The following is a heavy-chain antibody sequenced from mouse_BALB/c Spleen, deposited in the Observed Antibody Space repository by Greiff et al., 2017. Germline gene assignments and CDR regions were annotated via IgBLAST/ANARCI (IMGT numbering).Heavy chain of an antibody. J-gene: IGHJ3*01. CDR1: GFNIKDYY. V-gene: IGHV14-1*02. Sequence: VQLKESGAELVRPGALVKLSCKASGFNIKDYYMHWVKQRPEQGLEWIGWIDPENGNTIYDPKFQGKASITADTSSNTAYLQLSSLTSEDTAVYYCARADYYGYGAYWGQGTLVTVSA. CDR3: ARADYYGYGAY. CDR2: IDPENGNT. D-gene: IGHD1-2*01.